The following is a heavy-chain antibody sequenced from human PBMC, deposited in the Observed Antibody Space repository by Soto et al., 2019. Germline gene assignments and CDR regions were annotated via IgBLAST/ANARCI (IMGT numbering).Heavy chain of an antibody. D-gene: IGHD6-13*01. CDR2: IYYRGNT. CDR3: ASHRDTSSRYHPPDY. Sequence: PSETLSLTCTVSGGSISSGGHYWVWIRQPPGKGLEWIGSIYYRGNTYYNPSLMSRVTISVDTSKNQFSLKLSSGTAADTAVYYCASHRDTSSRYHPPDYWGQGTLVTVSS. J-gene: IGHJ4*02. V-gene: IGHV4-39*01. CDR1: GGSISSGGHY.